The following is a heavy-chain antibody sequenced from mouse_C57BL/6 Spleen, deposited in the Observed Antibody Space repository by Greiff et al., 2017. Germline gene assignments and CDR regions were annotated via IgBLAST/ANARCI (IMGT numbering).Heavy chain of an antibody. Sequence: QVQLQQPGAELVKPGASVKLSCKASGYTFTSYWMQWVKQRPGQGLEWIGEIDPSDSYTNYNQKFKGKATLTVDTSSSTAYMQLSSLTSEDSAVYYCARDSSGYVKAWFAYWGQGTLVTVSA. V-gene: IGHV1-50*01. CDR3: ARDSSGYVKAWFAY. CDR2: IDPSDSYT. CDR1: GYTFTSYW. J-gene: IGHJ3*01. D-gene: IGHD3-2*02.